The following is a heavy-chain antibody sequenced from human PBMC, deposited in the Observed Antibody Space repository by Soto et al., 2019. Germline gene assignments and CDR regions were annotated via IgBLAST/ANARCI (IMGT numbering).Heavy chain of an antibody. CDR2: TYYRSKWYN. J-gene: IGHJ3*02. CDR3: ARERRTPTVTRGSITFDI. Sequence: SPTLSLTCAISGDSVSSNSAAWNWIRQSPSRGLEWLGRTYYRSKWYNDYAVSVKSRITINPDTSKNQFSLQLNSVTPEDTAVYYCARERRTPTVTRGSITFDIWGQGTMVTVSS. CDR1: GDSVSSNSAA. V-gene: IGHV6-1*01. D-gene: IGHD4-17*01.